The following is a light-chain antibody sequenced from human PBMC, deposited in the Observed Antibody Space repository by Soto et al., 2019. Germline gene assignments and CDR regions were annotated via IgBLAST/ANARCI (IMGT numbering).Light chain of an antibody. Sequence: QSVLTQPASVSGSLGQSITISCTGTGSDVGSYKYVSWYQQHPGKAPKLIIFEVSNRPSGVSDRFSGSKSGNTASLTISGLQAEDEADYFCSSYTSISSLGIFGTGTKLTV. CDR3: SSYTSISSLGI. J-gene: IGLJ1*01. CDR1: GSDVGSYKY. V-gene: IGLV2-14*01. CDR2: EVS.